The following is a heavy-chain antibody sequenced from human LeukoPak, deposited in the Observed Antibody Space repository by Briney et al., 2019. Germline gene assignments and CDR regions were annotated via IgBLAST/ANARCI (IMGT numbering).Heavy chain of an antibody. CDR3: ARPYFHYSSGPRFDY. Sequence: PSETLSLTCAVSGYSISSGYYWGWIRQPPGKGLEWIGSIYHSGSTYYNPSLKSRVTISVDTSKNQFSLKLCSVTAADTAVYYCARPYFHYSSGPRFDYWGQGTLVTVSS. J-gene: IGHJ4*02. CDR2: IYHSGST. CDR1: GYSISSGYY. D-gene: IGHD6-19*01. V-gene: IGHV4-38-2*01.